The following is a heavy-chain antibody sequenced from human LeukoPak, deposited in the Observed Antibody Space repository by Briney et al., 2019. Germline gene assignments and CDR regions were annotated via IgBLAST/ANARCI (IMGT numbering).Heavy chain of an antibody. CDR3: ARDWQLPSGPDVFDI. CDR1: GFSFPSYG. Sequence: ASVKVSCKASGFSFPSYGISWVRQAPGQGLEWIGWITAYDGDTNYAEKFQGRVTMATDTSTSTPSMELWSLRSDDTAVYYCARDWQLPSGPDVFDIWSQGTVVTVSS. J-gene: IGHJ3*02. D-gene: IGHD1-1*01. CDR2: ITAYDGDT. V-gene: IGHV1-18*01.